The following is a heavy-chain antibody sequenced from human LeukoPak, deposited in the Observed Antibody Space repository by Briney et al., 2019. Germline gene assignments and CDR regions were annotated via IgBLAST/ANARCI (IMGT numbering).Heavy chain of an antibody. CDR1: GGSISTGGYY. D-gene: IGHD4-23*01. J-gene: IGHJ3*01. V-gene: IGHV4-31*03. CDR2: TYYGGGT. CDR3: APRNSAGAFDF. Sequence: PSETLSLTCTVSGGSISTGGYYWSWIRQHPGKGLEWIGYTYYGGGTFYNPSLKSRANISVDASKNQFSLKLISVTAADTAVYYCAPRNSAGAFDFWGLGTMVTVSS.